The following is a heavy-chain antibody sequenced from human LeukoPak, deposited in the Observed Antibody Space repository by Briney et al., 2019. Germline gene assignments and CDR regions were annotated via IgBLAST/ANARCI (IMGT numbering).Heavy chain of an antibody. CDR1: GFTFSSYA. CDR2: ISGSGGST. CDR3: AKLSYDILTGPYYFDY. Sequence: GGSLRLSCAASGFTFSSYAMSWVRQGRGKGLEGVSAISGSGGSTYYADSVKGRFTISRDNSKNTLYLQMNSLRAEDTAVYYCAKLSYDILTGPYYFDYWGQGTLVTVSS. V-gene: IGHV3-23*01. D-gene: IGHD3-9*01. J-gene: IGHJ4*02.